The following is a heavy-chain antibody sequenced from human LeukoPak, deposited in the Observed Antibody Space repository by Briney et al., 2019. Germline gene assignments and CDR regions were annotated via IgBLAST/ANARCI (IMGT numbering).Heavy chain of an antibody. V-gene: IGHV3-21*01. CDR2: ISSSSSYI. J-gene: IGHJ6*02. CDR3: ARDFPRLYYDSSGYIYYYVMDV. CDR1: GFTFSSYW. Sequence: GGSLRLSCAASGFTFSSYWMNWARQAPGKGLEWVSSISSSSSYIYYADSVKGRFTISRDNAKNSLYLQMNSLRAEDTAVYYCARDFPRLYYDSSGYIYYYVMDVWGQGTTVTVSS. D-gene: IGHD3-22*01.